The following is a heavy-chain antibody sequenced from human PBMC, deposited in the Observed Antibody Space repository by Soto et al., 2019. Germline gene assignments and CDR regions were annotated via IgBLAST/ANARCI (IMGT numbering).Heavy chain of an antibody. CDR2: IYYSGST. J-gene: IGHJ3*02. Sequence: SETLSPTCTVSGGSISSSSYYWGWIRQPPGKGLEWIGSIYYSGSTYYNPSLKSRVTISVDTPKNQFSLKLSSVTAADTAVYYCARLPSTAGDAFDIWGQGTMVTVSS. D-gene: IGHD2-2*01. V-gene: IGHV4-39*01. CDR3: ARLPSTAGDAFDI. CDR1: GGSISSSSYY.